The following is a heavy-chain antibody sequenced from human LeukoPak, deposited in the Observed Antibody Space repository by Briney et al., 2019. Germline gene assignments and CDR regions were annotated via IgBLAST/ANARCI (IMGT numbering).Heavy chain of an antibody. D-gene: IGHD3-10*01. J-gene: IGHJ6*02. CDR3: ARRRGGYYGMDV. V-gene: IGHV4-59*08. CDR1: GGSISSYY. Sequence: SETLPLTCTVSGGSISSYYWSWIRQPPGKGLEWIGYIYYSGSTNYNPSLKSRVTISVDTSKNQFSLKLSSVTAADTAVYYCARRRGGYYGMDVWGQGTTVTVSS. CDR2: IYYSGST.